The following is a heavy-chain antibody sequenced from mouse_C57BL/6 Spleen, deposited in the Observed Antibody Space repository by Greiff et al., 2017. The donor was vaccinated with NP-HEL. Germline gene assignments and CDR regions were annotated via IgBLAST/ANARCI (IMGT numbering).Heavy chain of an antibody. CDR2: IYPRSGNT. J-gene: IGHJ2*01. Sequence: QVQLQQSGAELARPGASVKLSCKASGYTFTSYGISWVKQRPGQGLEWIGEIYPRSGNTYYNEKFKGKATLTADKSSSTAYMELRSLTSEDSAVYFCATGTRFDYWGQGTTLTVSS. V-gene: IGHV1-81*01. D-gene: IGHD4-1*01. CDR3: ATGTRFDY. CDR1: GYTFTSYG.